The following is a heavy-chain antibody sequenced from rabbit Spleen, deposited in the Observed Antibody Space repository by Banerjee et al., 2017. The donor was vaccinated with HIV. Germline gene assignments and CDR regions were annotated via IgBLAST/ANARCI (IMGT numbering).Heavy chain of an antibody. D-gene: IGHD8-1*01. CDR3: ARNLENYAGSSYLDL. Sequence: QQLVESGGGLVKPGASLTLTCKASGFDFSRGYDMCWVRQAPGKGLEWIGCIYTGNVKTYYASWAKGRFTISKTSSTTVTLQMTSLTVADTATYFCARNLENYAGSSYLDLWGPGTLVTVS. CDR1: GFDFSRGYD. CDR2: IYTGNVKT. J-gene: IGHJ4*01. V-gene: IGHV1S40*01.